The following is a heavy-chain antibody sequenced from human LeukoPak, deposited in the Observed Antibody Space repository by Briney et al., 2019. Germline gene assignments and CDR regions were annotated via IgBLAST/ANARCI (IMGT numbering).Heavy chain of an antibody. J-gene: IGHJ4*02. Sequence: GGSLRLSCSASGFTFGSYVMHWVRQAPGKGLEYVSGISGDGASTYYADSVKGRFTISRDNSKNTLYVQMTSLRAEDTAVYYCVYQVQGVVEWGQGTLVTVSS. V-gene: IGHV3-64*05. CDR3: VYQVQGVVE. CDR2: ISGDGAST. CDR1: GFTFGSYV. D-gene: IGHD2-15*01.